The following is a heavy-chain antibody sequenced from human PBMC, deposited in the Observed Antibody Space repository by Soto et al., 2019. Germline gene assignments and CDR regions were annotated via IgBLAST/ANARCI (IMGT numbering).Heavy chain of an antibody. CDR2: INAGNGNT. CDR1: GYTFTSYA. Sequence: QVQLVQSGAEEKKPGASVKVSCKASGYTFTSYAMHWVRQASGQRLEWMGWINAGNGNTKYSQKFQGRVTITRDTSASTAYMELSSLRSEDTAVYYCARDSRWLRYFDLWGRGTLVTVSS. J-gene: IGHJ2*01. CDR3: ARDSRWLRYFDL. D-gene: IGHD5-12*01. V-gene: IGHV1-3*05.